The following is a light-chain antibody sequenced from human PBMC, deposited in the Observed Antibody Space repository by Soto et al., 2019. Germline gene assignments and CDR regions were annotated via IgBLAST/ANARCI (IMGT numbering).Light chain of an antibody. J-gene: IGKJ2*01. CDR2: GAS. V-gene: IGKV3-20*01. CDR3: QQYGSSPNT. Sequence: IVLPQSPGTLSLSPVERATLSCRASQSVSSSYLAWYQQKPGQAPRLLIYGASSRATGIPDRFSGSGSGTDFTLTISRLEPEDFAVYYCQQYGSSPNTFGQGTKVDI. CDR1: QSVSSSY.